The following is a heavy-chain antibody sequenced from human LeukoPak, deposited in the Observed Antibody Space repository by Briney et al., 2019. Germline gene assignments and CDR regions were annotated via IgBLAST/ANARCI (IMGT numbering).Heavy chain of an antibody. D-gene: IGHD3-22*01. J-gene: IGHJ3*02. CDR2: IYHSGST. Sequence: PSETLSLTCTVSGYSISSGYYWGWIRQPPGKGLEWIGSIYHSGSTYYNPSLKSRVTITVDTSKNQFSLKRSSVTAADTAVYYCARVGPLGVITLENAFEIWGQGQWSPSLQ. CDR3: ARVGPLGVITLENAFEI. CDR1: GYSISSGYY. V-gene: IGHV4-38-2*02.